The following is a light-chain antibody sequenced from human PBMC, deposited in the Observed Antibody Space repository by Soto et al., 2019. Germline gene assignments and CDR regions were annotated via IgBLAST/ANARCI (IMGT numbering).Light chain of an antibody. CDR3: QQANSFPRT. V-gene: IGKV1D-12*01. CDR1: QAISTW. CDR2: AAS. Sequence: DIQMTQSPSSVSASVGDRVTITCRASQAISTWLAWYQQKPGKAPKLLIYAASNLQTGVPSRFSGSGAGTDFTLTISSLQPEDFATYYCQQANSFPRTFGHGTKVEIK. J-gene: IGKJ1*01.